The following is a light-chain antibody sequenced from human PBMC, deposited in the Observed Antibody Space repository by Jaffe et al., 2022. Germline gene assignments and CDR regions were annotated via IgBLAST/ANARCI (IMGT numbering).Light chain of an antibody. CDR1: SSNIGNHY. V-gene: IGLV1-51*01. Sequence: QSVLTQPPSVSAAPGQKVTFSCSGSSSNIGNHYVSWYQQLPGTAPKLLIYENSRRPSGIPDRFYGSKSGTSATLGITGLQTGDEADYYCGTWDPSLSNWVFGGGTKLTVL. CDR2: ENS. CDR3: GTWDPSLSNWV. J-gene: IGLJ3*02.